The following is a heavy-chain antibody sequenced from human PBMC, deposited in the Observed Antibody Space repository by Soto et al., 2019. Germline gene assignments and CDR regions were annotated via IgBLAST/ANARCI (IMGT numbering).Heavy chain of an antibody. Sequence: ASVKVSCKTSGYTFTSYGISWVRQAPGQGLEWMGWISPYNGNTNFAQKLQGGVTLTIDTSTSTDYMELRSLRSEDTALYYCAREWNNFSCAVDPWGQGTLVTVSS. V-gene: IGHV1-18*01. CDR3: AREWNNFSCAVDP. J-gene: IGHJ5*02. CDR2: ISPYNGNT. D-gene: IGHD1-1*01. CDR1: GYTFTSYG.